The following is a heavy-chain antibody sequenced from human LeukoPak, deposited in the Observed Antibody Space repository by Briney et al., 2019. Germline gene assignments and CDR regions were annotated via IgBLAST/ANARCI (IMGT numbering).Heavy chain of an antibody. Sequence: GASVKVSCKASGYTFTNYYIHWVRQAPGQGLEWMGGIIPIFGTANYAQKFQGRVTITADKSTSTAYMELSSLRSEDTAVYYCARVGYSSSWYRKNHNWFDPWGQGTLVTVSS. V-gene: IGHV1-69*06. CDR3: ARVGYSSSWYRKNHNWFDP. CDR2: IIPIFGTA. CDR1: GYTFTNYY. J-gene: IGHJ5*02. D-gene: IGHD6-13*01.